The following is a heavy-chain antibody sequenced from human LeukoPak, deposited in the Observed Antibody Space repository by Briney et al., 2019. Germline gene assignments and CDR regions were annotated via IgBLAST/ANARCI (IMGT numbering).Heavy chain of an antibody. CDR1: GFTFSSYS. CDR3: ARDYCTNGVCFDYYYYGMDV. CDR2: ISSSSSYI. D-gene: IGHD2-8*01. Sequence: GGSLRLYCAASGFTFSSYSMNWVRQAPGKGLEWVSSISSSSSYIYYADSVKGRFAISRDNAKNSPYLQMNSLRAEDTAVYYCARDYCTNGVCFDYYYYGMDVWGQGTTVTVSS. V-gene: IGHV3-21*01. J-gene: IGHJ6*02.